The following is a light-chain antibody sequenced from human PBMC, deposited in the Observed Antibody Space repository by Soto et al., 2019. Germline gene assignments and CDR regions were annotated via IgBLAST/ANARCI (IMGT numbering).Light chain of an antibody. V-gene: IGLV2-14*01. CDR1: SSDVGGYNR. CDR2: EVS. CDR3: SSFTGSSTWV. Sequence: QAVVTQPASVSGSLGQSITISCTGTSSDVGGYNRVSWSQQHPGKAPKLMIYEVSNRPSGVSNRFSGSKSDNTASLTISGLQPEDEADYYCSSFTGSSTWVFGGGTKLTVL. J-gene: IGLJ3*02.